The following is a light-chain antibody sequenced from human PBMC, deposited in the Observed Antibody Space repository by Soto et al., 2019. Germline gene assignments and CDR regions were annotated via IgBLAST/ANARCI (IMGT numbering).Light chain of an antibody. CDR2: AAS. CDR1: QSINSY. V-gene: IGKV3-11*01. J-gene: IGKJ4*02. CDR3: QHRSK. Sequence: EIVLTQSPATLSFFPGERATLSCRASQSINSYLAWYQQKPGQAPRLLMSAASNRATGFPARFSGSGSGTDFTLTICSLEPEDFAVYYCQHRSKFGGGTKVEIK.